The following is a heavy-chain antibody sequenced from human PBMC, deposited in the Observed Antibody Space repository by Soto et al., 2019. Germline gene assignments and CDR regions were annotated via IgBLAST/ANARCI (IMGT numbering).Heavy chain of an antibody. CDR3: ARHNGPLYVGYYYDMDD. J-gene: IGHJ6*02. Sequence: SETPSLTCTVSGGSIGSSSYYWGGIRQPPGKGLEWIGSIYYSGYTYYNPSLKSRVTISVDTSKNQFSLKLSSVTAADTAVYYCARHNGPLYVGYYYDMDDWGQGTTVT. CDR1: GGSIGSSSYY. CDR2: IYYSGYT. V-gene: IGHV4-39*01. D-gene: IGHD3-16*01.